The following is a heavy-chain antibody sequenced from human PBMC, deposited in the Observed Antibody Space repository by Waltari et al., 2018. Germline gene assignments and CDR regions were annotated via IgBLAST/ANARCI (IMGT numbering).Heavy chain of an antibody. CDR2: SHTSGSI. CDR1: GGSISRGSSY. CDR3: AGARRRRDRYFDL. Sequence: QVQLQESGPGLVKPSQTLSLTCTVSGGSISRGSSYWSWIRQPAGKGVEWIGGSHTSGSITYTPPLKSLVTISVDTSKHPFSLNLGSVTAADTAVYYCAGARRRRDRYFDLWGRGTLVTVSS. D-gene: IGHD2-15*01. J-gene: IGHJ2*01. V-gene: IGHV4-61*02.